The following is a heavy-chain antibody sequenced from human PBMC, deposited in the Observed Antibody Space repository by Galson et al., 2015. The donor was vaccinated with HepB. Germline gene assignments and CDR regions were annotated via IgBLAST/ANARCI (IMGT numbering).Heavy chain of an antibody. D-gene: IGHD6-19*01. CDR1: GFTFSSYA. CDR2: SSSSSSCI. Sequence: SLRLAGAASGFTFSSYAMSWVRQAPGKGLEWVSSSSSSSSCIYYADSVKGRFTISRDNAKNSLYLQMNSLRAEDTAVYYCAREGSSGSLMFGYWGQGTLVTVSS. V-gene: IGHV3-21*01. J-gene: IGHJ4*02. CDR3: AREGSSGSLMFGY.